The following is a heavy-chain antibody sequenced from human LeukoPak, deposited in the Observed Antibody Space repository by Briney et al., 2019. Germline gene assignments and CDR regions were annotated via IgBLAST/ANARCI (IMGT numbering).Heavy chain of an antibody. V-gene: IGHV3-33*03. CDR2: IAYDGSLQ. D-gene: IGHD6-6*01. J-gene: IGHJ4*02. CDR3: MAESSSPWEGY. Sequence: GTSLRLSCAASGFAFTSYGIHWLRQAPGKGLDWVAFIAYDGSLQYYGDSVKGRFTISRDNAKNSLYLQMNSLRAEDTAVYYCMAESSSPWEGYWGQGTLVTVSS. CDR1: GFAFTSYG.